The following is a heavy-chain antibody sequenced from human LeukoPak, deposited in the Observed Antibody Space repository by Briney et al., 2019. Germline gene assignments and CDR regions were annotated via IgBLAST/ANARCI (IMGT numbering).Heavy chain of an antibody. CDR3: ASIDWGSGSYYQTDAFDI. D-gene: IGHD3-10*01. J-gene: IGHJ3*02. V-gene: IGHV3-33*01. CDR2: IWYDGSNK. CDR1: GFTFSSYG. Sequence: GGSLRLSCAASGFTFSSYGMHWVRQAPGKGLEWVAVIWYDGSNKYYADSVKGRFTISRDNSKNTLYLRMNSLRAEDTAVYYCASIDWGSGSYYQTDAFDIWGQGTMVTVSS.